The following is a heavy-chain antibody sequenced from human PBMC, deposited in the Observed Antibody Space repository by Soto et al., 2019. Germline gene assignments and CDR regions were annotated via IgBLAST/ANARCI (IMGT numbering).Heavy chain of an antibody. V-gene: IGHV3-33*01. Sequence: QVQLVESGGGVVQPGRSLRLSCAASGFTFSSYGMHWVRQAPGKGLEWVAVIWYDGSNKYYADSVKGRFTISRDNSKNTLYLQMTSLSAEDTAVYYCASGPDWYFDLWGRGTLVTVSS. CDR1: GFTFSSYG. CDR2: IWYDGSNK. J-gene: IGHJ2*01. CDR3: ASGPDWYFDL.